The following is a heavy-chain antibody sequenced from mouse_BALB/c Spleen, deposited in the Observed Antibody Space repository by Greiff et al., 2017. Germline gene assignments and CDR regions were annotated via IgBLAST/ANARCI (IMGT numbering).Heavy chain of an antibody. V-gene: IGHV1-31*01. Sequence: EVQLQQSGPELVKPGASVKISCKASGYSFTGYYMHWVKQSHVKSLEWIGRINPYNGATSYNQNFKDKASLTVDKSSSTAYMELHSLTSEDSAVYYCARKRRYYAMDYWGQGTSVTVSS. CDR2: INPYNGAT. CDR1: GYSFTGYY. CDR3: ARKRRYYAMDY. D-gene: IGHD2-12*01. J-gene: IGHJ4*01.